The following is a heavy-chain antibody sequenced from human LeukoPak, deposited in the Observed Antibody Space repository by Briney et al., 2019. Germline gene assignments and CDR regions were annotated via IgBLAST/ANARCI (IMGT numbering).Heavy chain of an antibody. D-gene: IGHD6-19*01. J-gene: IGHJ4*02. Sequence: GGSLRLSCAASGFTVSSNYMSWVRQAPGKGLEWVSLIYSDDSTYYADSVKGRFTISRDTSKNTLYLQMNSLRAEDTAVYYCARADWQWLPNYWGQGTLVTVSS. CDR3: ARADWQWLPNY. V-gene: IGHV3-53*01. CDR1: GFTVSSNY. CDR2: IYSDDST.